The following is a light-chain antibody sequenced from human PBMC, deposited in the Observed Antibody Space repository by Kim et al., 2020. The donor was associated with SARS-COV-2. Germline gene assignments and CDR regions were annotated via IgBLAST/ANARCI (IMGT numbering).Light chain of an antibody. Sequence: EIVLTQSPDTLSLSPGERATLSCRASQKITSNYLAWFQQKPGQAPSLLIYGASSRAAGVPDRFSGSGSETDFTLTISRLEPEDIAVYYCQKYDDAPWRVGQGTKVDSK. V-gene: IGKV3-20*01. CDR2: GAS. J-gene: IGKJ1*01. CDR3: QKYDDAPWR. CDR1: QKITSNY.